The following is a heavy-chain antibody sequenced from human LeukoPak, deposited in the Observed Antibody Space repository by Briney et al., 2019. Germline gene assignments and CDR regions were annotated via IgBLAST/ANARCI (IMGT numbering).Heavy chain of an antibody. V-gene: IGHV5-51*01. CDR1: GYSFTSYW. D-gene: IGHD6-19*01. J-gene: IGHJ4*02. CDR2: IYPGDSDT. Sequence: GESLKISFKGSGYSFTSYWIGWVRPMPGKGLEWMGIIYPGDSDTRYSPSFQGQVTISADQSISTAYLQWSSLKASDTAMYYCARVPYSSGWYHGDYWGQGTLVTVSS. CDR3: ARVPYSSGWYHGDY.